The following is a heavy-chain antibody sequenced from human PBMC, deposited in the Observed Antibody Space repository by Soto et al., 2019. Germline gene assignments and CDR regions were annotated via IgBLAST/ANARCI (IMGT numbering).Heavy chain of an antibody. V-gene: IGHV3-53*01. CDR2: IYSVGST. D-gene: IGHD3-22*01. J-gene: IGHJ1*01. Sequence: LRLSCEASGFTVSSNYMSWVRQAPGKGLEWVSVIYSVGSTYYADSVKGRFTISRDNSKNTLYLQMNSLRAGDTAVYYCARDGDSSGYYYFLYWGQGNLVPVSP. CDR3: ARDGDSSGYYYFLY. CDR1: GFTVSSNY.